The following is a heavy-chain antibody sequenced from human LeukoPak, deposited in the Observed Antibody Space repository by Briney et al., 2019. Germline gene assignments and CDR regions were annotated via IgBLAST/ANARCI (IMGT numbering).Heavy chain of an antibody. CDR3: AREGGPYRPLDY. CDR1: GASISSYY. Sequence: SETLSLTCAVSGASISSYYWSWIRQPPGKGLEWIGYIYYSGTTNYNPSLKSRVTISVDTSKNQFSLKLTSVTAADTAVYYCAREGGPYRPLDYSGQGTLVTVSS. CDR2: IYYSGTT. V-gene: IGHV4-59*12. J-gene: IGHJ4*02.